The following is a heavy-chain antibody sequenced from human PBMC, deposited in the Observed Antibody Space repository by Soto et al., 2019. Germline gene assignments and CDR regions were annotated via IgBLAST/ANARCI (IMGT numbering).Heavy chain of an antibody. D-gene: IGHD1-26*01. V-gene: IGHV4-30-4*01. J-gene: IGHJ4*02. Sequence: SETLSLTCTVSGGSISSGDYYWSWIRQPPGKGLEWIGYIYYSGSTYYNPSLKSRVTISVDTSKNQFSLKLSSVTAADTAVYYCVCGGSYGIFDYWGQGTLVTVSS. CDR3: VCGGSYGIFDY. CDR1: GGSISSGDYY. CDR2: IYYSGST.